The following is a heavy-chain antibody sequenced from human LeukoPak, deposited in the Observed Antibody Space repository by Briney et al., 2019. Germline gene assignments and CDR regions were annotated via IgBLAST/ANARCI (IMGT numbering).Heavy chain of an antibody. CDR2: INEDGSEK. V-gene: IGHV3-7*01. CDR3: AKGRHLDY. Sequence: GGSLRLSCTVSAFAFSRFWMSWVRQAPGKGLEWVANINEDGSEKWYVDSLKGRFTISRDNAKNSLYLQMNNLRAEDTAVYYCAKGRHLDYWGQGTLVTVSS. J-gene: IGHJ4*02. CDR1: AFAFSRFW.